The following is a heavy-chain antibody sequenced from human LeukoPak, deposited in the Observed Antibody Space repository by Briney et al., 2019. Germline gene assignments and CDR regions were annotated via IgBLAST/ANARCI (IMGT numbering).Heavy chain of an antibody. Sequence: GGSLRLSCAASGFTFSSYAMHWVRQAPGKGLEWVAVISYDGSNKYYADSVKGRFTISRDNSKNTLYLQMNSLRAEDTAVYYCARDPIAAAGTVIWYNWFDPWGQGTLVTVSS. V-gene: IGHV3-30-3*01. CDR2: ISYDGSNK. D-gene: IGHD6-13*01. CDR1: GFTFSSYA. CDR3: ARDPIAAAGTVIWYNWFDP. J-gene: IGHJ5*02.